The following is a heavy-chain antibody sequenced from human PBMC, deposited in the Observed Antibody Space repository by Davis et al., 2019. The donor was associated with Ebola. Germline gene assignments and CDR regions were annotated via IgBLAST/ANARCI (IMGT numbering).Heavy chain of an antibody. J-gene: IGHJ4*02. CDR2: INHSGST. CDR3: ARRLRFLEWLFLPYFDY. D-gene: IGHD3-3*01. V-gene: IGHV4-34*01. CDR1: GGSFSGYY. Sequence: SETLSLTCAVYGGSFSGYYWSWIRQPPGKGLEWIGEINHSGSTNYNPSLKSRVTISVDTSKNQFSLKLRSVTAAATAVYYCARRLRFLEWLFLPYFDYWGQGTLVTVSS.